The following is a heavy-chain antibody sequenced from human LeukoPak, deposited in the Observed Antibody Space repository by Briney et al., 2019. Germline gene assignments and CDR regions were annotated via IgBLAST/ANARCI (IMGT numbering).Heavy chain of an antibody. J-gene: IGHJ4*02. D-gene: IGHD3-10*01. CDR2: IYHSGST. V-gene: IGHV4-38-2*01. CDR1: GYSIGSGYY. CDR3: ARTYGSGSYPKRYFDY. Sequence: PETLSLTCAVSGYSIGSGYYWGWIRQPPGKGVEWIGSIYHSGSTYYNPSLKSRVTISVDTSKNQFSLKLSSVTAADTAVYYCARTYGSGSYPKRYFDYWGQGTLVTVSS.